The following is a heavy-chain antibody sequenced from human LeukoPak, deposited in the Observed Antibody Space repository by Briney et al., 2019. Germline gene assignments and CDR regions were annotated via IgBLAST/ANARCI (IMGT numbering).Heavy chain of an antibody. CDR1: GFIFSSYW. V-gene: IGHV3-7*04. D-gene: IGHD5-12*01. Sequence: SGESLRLSCAASGFIFSSYWMSWVRQAPGKGLEWVANIKQDGSEKYYVDSVKGRFTISRDNAKNSLYLKMNSLRAEDTAVYYCAGGEGGSPPYYYYYGMDVWGQGTTVTVSS. CDR3: AGGEGGSPPYYYYYGMDV. CDR2: IKQDGSEK. J-gene: IGHJ6*02.